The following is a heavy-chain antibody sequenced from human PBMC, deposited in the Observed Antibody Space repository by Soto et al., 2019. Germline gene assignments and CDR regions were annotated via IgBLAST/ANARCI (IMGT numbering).Heavy chain of an antibody. CDR3: ARDLDGLHDDTSGPFPRPG. J-gene: IGHJ1*01. Sequence: SETLSLTCTVSGGSISSDDYYWSWIRQAPGRGLEWIGYIHSSGSIYYNLSLKSRATMSIDTAGNQFSLKVSSVTVADTAVYYCARDLDGLHDDTSGPFPRPGWGQGTLVTVSS. CDR2: IHSSGSI. CDR1: GGSISSDDYY. D-gene: IGHD6-19*01. V-gene: IGHV4-30-4*01.